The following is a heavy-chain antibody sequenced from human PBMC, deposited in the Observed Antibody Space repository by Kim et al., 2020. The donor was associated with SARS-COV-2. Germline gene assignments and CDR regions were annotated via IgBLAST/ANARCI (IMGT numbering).Heavy chain of an antibody. CDR1: GGSISSSSYY. D-gene: IGHD3-10*02. Sequence: SETLSLTCTVSGGSISSSSYYWGWIRQPPGKGLEWIGSIYYSGSTYYNPSLKSRVTISVDTSKNQFSLKLSSVTAADTAVYYCAAYYIGAFDPWGQGTLVTVSS. J-gene: IGHJ5*02. CDR2: IYYSGST. CDR3: AAYYIGAFDP. V-gene: IGHV4-39*01.